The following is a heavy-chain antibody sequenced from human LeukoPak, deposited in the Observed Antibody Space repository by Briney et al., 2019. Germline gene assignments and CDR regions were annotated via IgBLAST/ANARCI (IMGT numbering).Heavy chain of an antibody. CDR3: ARAQAGYSYGLDAGCMDV. CDR2: TYYRAKWYN. D-gene: IGHD5-18*01. CDR1: GDSVSINSAA. Sequence: SPTLSLTFAISGDSVSINSAAWNWIRQSPSRGLEWLGRTYYRAKWYNDYPVSVKSRITINPGTSKNQFSLQLNSVTPEDTAGYYCARAQAGYSYGLDAGCMDVWGQGTTVTVSS. J-gene: IGHJ6*02. V-gene: IGHV6-1*01.